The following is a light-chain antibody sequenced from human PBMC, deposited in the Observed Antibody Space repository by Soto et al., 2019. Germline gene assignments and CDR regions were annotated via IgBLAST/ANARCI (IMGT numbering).Light chain of an antibody. CDR2: GAS. CDR1: QSVTGSY. CDR3: QQYGSSPLT. J-gene: IGKJ4*01. Sequence: EIVLTQSPGTLSLSPGERATLSCRASQSVTGSYLAWYQQKPGQAPNLLIYGASSSATGVPDRFSGSGSGTDFTLTISRLEPEDFAVYYCQQYGSSPLTFGGGTKVEIK. V-gene: IGKV3-20*01.